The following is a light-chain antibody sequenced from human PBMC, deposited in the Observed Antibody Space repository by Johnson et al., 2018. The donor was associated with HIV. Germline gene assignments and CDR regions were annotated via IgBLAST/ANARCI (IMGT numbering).Light chain of an antibody. CDR3: GTWDTSLIVYV. V-gene: IGLV1-51*02. J-gene: IGLJ1*01. CDR1: SSNIGNNY. CDR2: ENN. Sequence: QSVLTQPPSVSAAPGQKVTISCSGSSSNIGNNYVSWYQQLPGTAPKLLIYENNKLPSGIPDRFSGSKSDTSANLGITGLQTGDEAEYYCGTWDTSLIVYVCGTGTKVTVL.